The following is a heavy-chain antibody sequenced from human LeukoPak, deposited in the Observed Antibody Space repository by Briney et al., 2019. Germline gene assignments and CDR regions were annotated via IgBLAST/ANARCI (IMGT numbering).Heavy chain of an antibody. CDR2: MYYTGSH. CDR3: TRLIYYYDSSAYYYIDY. D-gene: IGHD3-22*01. Sequence: SETLSLTCTVSGGSIGGYYWSWIRQPPGKGLEWIGYMYYTGSHNYNPSLESRVTVSVDTSKNQFSLKLTSVTAADTAVYYCTRLIYYYDSSAYYYIDYWGQGTLVTVSS. V-gene: IGHV4-59*08. CDR1: GGSIGGYY. J-gene: IGHJ4*02.